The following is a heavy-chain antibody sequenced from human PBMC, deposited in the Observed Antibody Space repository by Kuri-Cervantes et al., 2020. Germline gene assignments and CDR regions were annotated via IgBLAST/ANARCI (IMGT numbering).Heavy chain of an antibody. V-gene: IGHV3-33*01. J-gene: IGHJ6*03. CDR3: ARDGRAAAVGYYYYMDV. CDR1: GFTFSSYG. Sequence: GESLKISCAASGFTFSSYGMHWVRQAPGKGLEWVAVIWYDGSNKYYADSVKGRFTISRDNSKNTLYLQMNSLRAEDTAVYYCARDGRAAAVGYYYYMDVWGKGTTVTVS. CDR2: IWYDGSNK. D-gene: IGHD6-13*01.